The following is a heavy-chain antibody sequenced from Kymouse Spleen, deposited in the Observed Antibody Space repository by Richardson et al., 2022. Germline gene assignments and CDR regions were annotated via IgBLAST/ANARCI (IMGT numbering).Heavy chain of an antibody. Sequence: QVQLQESGPGLVKPSETLSLTCTVSGGSISSYYWSWIRQPPGKGLEWIGYIYYSGSTNYNPSLKSRVTISVDTSKNQFSLKLSSVTAADTAVYYCARYSSSSDWYFDLWGRGTLVTVSS. CDR2: IYYSGST. V-gene: IGHV4-59*01. D-gene: IGHD6-6*01. CDR1: GGSISSYY. CDR3: ARYSSSSDWYFDL. J-gene: IGHJ2*01.